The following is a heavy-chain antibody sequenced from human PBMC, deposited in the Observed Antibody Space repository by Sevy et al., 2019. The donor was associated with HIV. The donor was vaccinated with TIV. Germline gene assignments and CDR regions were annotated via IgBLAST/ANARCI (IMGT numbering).Heavy chain of an antibody. CDR3: ARDCSSTSCLWGMDV. CDR1: GFTFRSYW. J-gene: IGHJ6*02. V-gene: IGHV3-7*03. CDR2: IKLDGSEK. Sequence: GGSLRLSCVASGFTFRSYWMSWVRQAPGKGLEWVANIKLDGSEKYYVDSVKGRFTISRDNAKNSLYLRMNSLGAEDTAVYYCARDCSSTSCLWGMDVWGQGTTVTVSS. D-gene: IGHD2-2*01.